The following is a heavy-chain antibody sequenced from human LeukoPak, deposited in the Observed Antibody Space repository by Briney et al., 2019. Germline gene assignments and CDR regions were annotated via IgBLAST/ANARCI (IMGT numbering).Heavy chain of an antibody. Sequence: GASVKVSCKASGYTFTGYYMHWVRQAPGQGLEWMGRINPNSGGANYAQKFQGRVTMTRDTSTSTAYMELSRLRSDDTAVYYWARVFRLYSGSYPAYYYYYMDVWGKGTTVTVSS. V-gene: IGHV1-2*06. CDR1: GYTFTGYY. J-gene: IGHJ6*03. D-gene: IGHD1-26*01. CDR3: ARVFRLYSGSYPAYYYYYMDV. CDR2: INPNSGGA.